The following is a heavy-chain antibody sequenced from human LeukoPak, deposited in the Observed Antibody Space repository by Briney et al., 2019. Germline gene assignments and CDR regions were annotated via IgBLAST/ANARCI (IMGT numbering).Heavy chain of an antibody. CDR1: GFTVSSNY. V-gene: IGHV3-53*01. J-gene: IGHJ3*02. CDR3: ARDRGGDAFDI. Sequence: PGGSLRLSCAASGFTVSSNYMNWVRQAPGKGLEWVSLIHSAGTTYYADSVKGRFTISRDNSKNTLYLQMHSLRPEDTAVYYCARDRGGDAFDIWGQGTMVTVSS. CDR2: IHSAGTT. D-gene: IGHD3-16*01.